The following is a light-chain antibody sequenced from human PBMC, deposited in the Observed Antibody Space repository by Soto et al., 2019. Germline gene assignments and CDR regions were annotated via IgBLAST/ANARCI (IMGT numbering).Light chain of an antibody. CDR2: GAS. Sequence: DIVMTQSPSTLSVSPGERVPLSCRASESLSTYLAWYQQKPGQAPRLLIYGASTTATGIPARFSGSGSATDFTLTISSLQSEDFAGYYCQSYNDWPYTFGQGTKLES. CDR1: ESLSTY. V-gene: IGKV3-15*01. J-gene: IGKJ2*01. CDR3: QSYNDWPYT.